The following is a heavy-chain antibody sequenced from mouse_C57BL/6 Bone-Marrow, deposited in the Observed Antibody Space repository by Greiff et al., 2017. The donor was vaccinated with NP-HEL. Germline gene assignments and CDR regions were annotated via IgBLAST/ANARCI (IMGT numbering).Heavy chain of an antibody. CDR1: GYTFTSYW. Sequence: VQLQQSGTVLARPGASVKMSCKTSGYTFTSYWMHWVKQRPGQGLEWIGAIYPGNSNTSYNQKFKGKAKLTAVTSASTAYMELSSLTKEDSAVYHCTRMGHLASSSWFAYWGQGTLVTVSA. CDR3: TRMGHLASSSWFAY. V-gene: IGHV1-5*01. D-gene: IGHD1-1*01. CDR2: IYPGNSNT. J-gene: IGHJ3*01.